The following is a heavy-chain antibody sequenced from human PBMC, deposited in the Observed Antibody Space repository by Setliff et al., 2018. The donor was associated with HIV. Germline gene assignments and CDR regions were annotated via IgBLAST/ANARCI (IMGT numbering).Heavy chain of an antibody. J-gene: IGHJ4*02. CDR2: IYWDDDK. CDR3: AHAYGSRSRYFDY. CDR1: GFSLTTGEG. D-gene: IGHD3-10*01. V-gene: IGHV2-5*02. Sequence: VNPTQTLTLTCTFSGFSLTTGEGVGWIRQPPGKALEWLAIIYWDDDKRYNLSLKSRLTITKDTSKNQVVLTMTNLDPVDTATYYCAHAYGSRSRYFDYWGQGTLVTVSS.